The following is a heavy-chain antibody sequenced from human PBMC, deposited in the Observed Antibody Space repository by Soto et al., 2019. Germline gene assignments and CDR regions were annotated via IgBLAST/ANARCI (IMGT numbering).Heavy chain of an antibody. CDR2: IYHSGSS. CDR1: GDSISSADYY. J-gene: IGHJ4*02. Sequence: KASETLSLTCTVSGDSISSADYYWSWIRQPPGRGLEWIAYIYHSGSSYFNPSLKSRLSISVDTSKNLLSLKLRSVTAADTAVYYCARLISGYYFFDYWGQGTLVTVSS. CDR3: ARLISGYYFFDY. V-gene: IGHV4-30-4*01. D-gene: IGHD3-22*01.